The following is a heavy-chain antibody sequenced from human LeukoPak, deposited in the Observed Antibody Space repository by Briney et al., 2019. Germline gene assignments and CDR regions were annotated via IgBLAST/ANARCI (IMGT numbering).Heavy chain of an antibody. CDR3: AKVGSSSWSHFYYYYYMDV. V-gene: IGHV3-48*03. J-gene: IGHJ6*03. D-gene: IGHD6-13*01. CDR2: ISSSGSTK. CDR1: GFTFSSYE. Sequence: GGSLRLSCVASGFTFSSYEMNWVRQAPGKGLEWVSYISSSGSTKYYADSVKGRFTISRDNSKNTLYLQMNSLRAEDTAVYYCAKVGSSSWSHFYYYYYMDVWGKGTTVTISS.